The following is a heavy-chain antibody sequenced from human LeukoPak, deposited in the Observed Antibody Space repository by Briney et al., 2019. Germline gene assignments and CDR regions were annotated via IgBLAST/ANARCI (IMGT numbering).Heavy chain of an antibody. CDR2: ISGSGGST. Sequence: GGPLRLSCAASGFTFSSYAMSWVRQAPGKGLEWVSAISGSGGSTYYADSVKGRFTISRDNSKNTLYLQMNSLRAEDTAVYYCARVGQQWEPLDYWGQGTLVTVSS. CDR3: ARVGQQWEPLDY. V-gene: IGHV3-23*01. D-gene: IGHD6-19*01. J-gene: IGHJ4*02. CDR1: GFTFSSYA.